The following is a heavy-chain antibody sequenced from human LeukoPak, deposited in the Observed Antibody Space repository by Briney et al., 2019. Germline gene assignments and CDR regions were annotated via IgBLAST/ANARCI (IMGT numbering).Heavy chain of an antibody. CDR1: GFTFSSYA. CDR3: ARANYYDSSGYYGLEY. D-gene: IGHD3-22*01. V-gene: IGHV3-30-3*01. CDR2: ISYDGNNK. J-gene: IGHJ4*02. Sequence: GGSLRLSCAASGFTFSSYAMHWVRQAPGTGLEWVALISYDGNNKYYADSVKGRFTISRDNAKNSLYLQMNSLRDEDTAVYYCARANYYDSSGYYGLEYWGQGTLVTVSS.